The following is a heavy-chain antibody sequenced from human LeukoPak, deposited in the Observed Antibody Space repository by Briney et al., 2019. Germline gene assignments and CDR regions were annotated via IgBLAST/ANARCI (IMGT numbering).Heavy chain of an antibody. D-gene: IGHD3-9*01. Sequence: GGSLRLSCAASGFTVSNNYMSWVRQAPGKGLEWVSAISGSGGSTYYADSVKGRFTISRDNSKNTLYLQMNSLRAEDTAVYYCAKDDDIRPDYWGQGTLVTVSS. CDR2: ISGSGGST. V-gene: IGHV3-23*01. CDR1: GFTVSNNY. CDR3: AKDDDIRPDY. J-gene: IGHJ4*02.